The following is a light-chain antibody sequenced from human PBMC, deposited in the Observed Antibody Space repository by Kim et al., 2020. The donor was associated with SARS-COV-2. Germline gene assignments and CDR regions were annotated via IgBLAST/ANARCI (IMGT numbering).Light chain of an antibody. V-gene: IGKV3-11*01. J-gene: IGKJ1*01. CDR3: QQRSNSWT. CDR1: QSVSSY. Sequence: SLSPGDRATLSCRASQSVSSYLAWYQQKPGQAPRLLIYDASNMVTGIPARFSSSGSGTDFTLTNSSLEPEDFAVYYCQQRSNSWTFGQGTKVDIK. CDR2: DAS.